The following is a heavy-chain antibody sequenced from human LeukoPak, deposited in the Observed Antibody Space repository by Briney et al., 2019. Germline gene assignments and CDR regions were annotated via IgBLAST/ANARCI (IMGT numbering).Heavy chain of an antibody. CDR2: INHSGST. V-gene: IGHV4-34*01. J-gene: IGHJ5*02. Sequence: PSETLSLTCAVYGGSFSGYYWSWIRQPPGKGLEWIGEINHSGSTNYNPSLKSRVTISVDTSNNQFSLKLSSVTAAVTAVYYCARVRSAYCGGDCYRRWFDPWGQGTLVTVSS. CDR1: GGSFSGYY. D-gene: IGHD2-21*02. CDR3: ARVRSAYCGGDCYRRWFDP.